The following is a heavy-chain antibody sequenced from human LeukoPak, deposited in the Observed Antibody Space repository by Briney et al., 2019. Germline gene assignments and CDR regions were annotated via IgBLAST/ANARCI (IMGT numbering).Heavy chain of an antibody. D-gene: IGHD4-17*01. CDR2: IYTSGST. V-gene: IGHV4-4*07. J-gene: IGHJ4*02. Sequence: SGTLSLTCTVPGGSISSYYWSWIRQPAGKGLEWIGRIYTSGSTNYNPSLKRRVTISVDTSKNQFPLKLSSVTAADTAVYYCARDPRNYGDYGDFDYWGQGTLVTVSS. CDR1: GGSISSYY. CDR3: ARDPRNYGDYGDFDY.